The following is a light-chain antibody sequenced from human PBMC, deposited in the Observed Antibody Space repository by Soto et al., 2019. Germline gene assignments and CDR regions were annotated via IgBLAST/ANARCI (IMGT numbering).Light chain of an antibody. CDR3: QQYSGCRLP. Sequence: IALTQSPATLSVSPGERATLICRASHDVSNCLAWYQKKPGEAPRLLIYGASTMHSGIPARFSGSGSGTEFTLTISSLQSEDFAAYYCQQYSGCRLPFGQGTKVDIK. CDR2: GAS. CDR1: HDVSNC. V-gene: IGKV3-15*01. J-gene: IGKJ1*01.